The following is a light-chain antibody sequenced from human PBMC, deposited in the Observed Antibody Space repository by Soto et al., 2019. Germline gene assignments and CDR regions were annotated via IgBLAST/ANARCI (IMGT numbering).Light chain of an antibody. Sequence: DIQMTQSPSSLSASVGDRVAITCRASQAISSYLNWFQQKPGKAPKLLIYAASDLQSGVPSRFSGTGSGTDFTLTISRRKPQDSATYYRQQSYNAPFTLGPGTKVDI. CDR2: AAS. J-gene: IGKJ3*01. CDR1: QAISSY. V-gene: IGKV1-39*01. CDR3: QQSYNAPFT.